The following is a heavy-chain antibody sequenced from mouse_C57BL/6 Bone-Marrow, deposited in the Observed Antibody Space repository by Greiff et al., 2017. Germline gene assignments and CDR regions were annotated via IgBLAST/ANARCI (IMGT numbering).Heavy chain of an antibody. J-gene: IGHJ4*01. V-gene: IGHV1-81*01. Sequence: QVQLQQSGAELARPGASVKLSCKASGYTFTSYGISWVKQRTGQGLEWIGEIYPRSGNTYYNEKLKGKATLTADKSSSTAYMELRSLTSEDSAVYFCARRRLRPSMDYWGQGTSVTVSS. D-gene: IGHD2-2*01. CDR3: ARRRLRPSMDY. CDR2: IYPRSGNT. CDR1: GYTFTSYG.